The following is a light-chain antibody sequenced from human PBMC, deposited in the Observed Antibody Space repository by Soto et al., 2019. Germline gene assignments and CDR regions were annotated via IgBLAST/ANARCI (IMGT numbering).Light chain of an antibody. CDR1: SSNIGAYYD. Sequence: QSVLTQPPSVSGAPGQRVTISCTGSSSNIGAYYDVHWYQQLPGTAPKLLIYGNNNRPSGVPDRFSGSRSGTSASLAITGLQAEDEADYYCQSYDSSLSDWVFGGGTQLTVL. V-gene: IGLV1-40*01. CDR2: GNN. J-gene: IGLJ3*02. CDR3: QSYDSSLSDWV.